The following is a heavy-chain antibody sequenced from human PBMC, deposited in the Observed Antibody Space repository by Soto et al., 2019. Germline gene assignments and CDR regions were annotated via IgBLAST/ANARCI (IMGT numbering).Heavy chain of an antibody. V-gene: IGHV1-18*01. CDR2: INTYNGNT. D-gene: IGHD6-13*01. J-gene: IGHJ6*02. Sequence: QVQLVQSGAEVKKPGASVKVSCKASGYTFSSYGIIWVRQAPGQGLEWMGWINTYNGNTNYAQEFQGRVNMTTDTSTTTAYMELRSLRSDDTALYFCAMSHNSSWFDYGMDVWGQGTTVTVSS. CDR3: AMSHNSSWFDYGMDV. CDR1: GYTFSSYG.